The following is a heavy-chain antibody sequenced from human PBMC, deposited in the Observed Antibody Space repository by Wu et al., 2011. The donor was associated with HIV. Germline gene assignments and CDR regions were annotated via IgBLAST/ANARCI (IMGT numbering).Heavy chain of an antibody. V-gene: IGHV1-8*02. CDR1: GYTFTNYD. CDR3: ARVTGDLGWFDP. Sequence: QVQLVQSGAEVKKPGASVRVSCKASGYTFTNYDISWVRQATGQGLEWMGWMNPNSGDTGYAQKFQGRVTMTRDTSISTAYMELSRLRSDDTAVYYCARVTGDLGWFDPWGQGTLVTVSS. CDR2: MNPNSGDT. J-gene: IGHJ5*02. D-gene: IGHD7-27*01.